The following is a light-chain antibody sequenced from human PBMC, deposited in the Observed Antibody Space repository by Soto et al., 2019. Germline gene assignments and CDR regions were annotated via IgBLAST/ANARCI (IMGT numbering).Light chain of an antibody. CDR1: QRLLYSNGYNY. J-gene: IGKJ4*01. V-gene: IGKV2-28*01. CDR3: MQVQHTPLT. Sequence: DFVMTQSPLSLPVTPGEPASISCRSSQRLLYSNGYNYVDWYLQKPGQPPQLLIFLGSSRDSGVPHRFNGSGSGTDFTLRITTVEAEDVVVYYCMQVQHTPLTFGGGTKLEIK. CDR2: LGS.